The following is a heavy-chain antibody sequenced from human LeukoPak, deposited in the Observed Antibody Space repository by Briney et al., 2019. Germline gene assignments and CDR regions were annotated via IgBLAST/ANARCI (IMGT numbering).Heavy chain of an antibody. V-gene: IGHV4-31*03. CDR2: TSYSGGA. CDR3: ATAEWEYSYFDS. D-gene: IGHD1-26*01. Sequence: PSETLSLTCTVSGASVSGGGYYWSWIRQHPGKGLEWIGITSYSGGAYYNPSLMSRITMSVDRSQNQFSLKMRDVTAADTAVYFCATAEWEYSYFDSWGQGALVAVSS. J-gene: IGHJ4*02. CDR1: GASVSGGGYY.